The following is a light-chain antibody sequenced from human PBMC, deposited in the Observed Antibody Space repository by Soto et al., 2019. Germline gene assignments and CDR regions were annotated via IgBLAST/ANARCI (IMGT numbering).Light chain of an antibody. Sequence: EIVLTQSPGTPSLSPGERATLSCRASERLSSVYLAWYQQRPGQPPRLLIYGASNRATGIPDRFSGSGSGTDFTFIINSLEPEDVAIYYCQKYGGSPRITFGQGTRLEIK. V-gene: IGKV3-20*01. CDR2: GAS. CDR1: ERLSSVY. CDR3: QKYGGSPRIT. J-gene: IGKJ5*01.